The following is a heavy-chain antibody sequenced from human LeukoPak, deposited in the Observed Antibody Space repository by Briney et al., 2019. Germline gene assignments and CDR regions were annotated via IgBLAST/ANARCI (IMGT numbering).Heavy chain of an antibody. V-gene: IGHV3-74*01. CDR1: GFNFNTKW. Sequence: PGGSLRLSCVASGFNFNTKWMHWIRQAPGKGLEWVSLMNGDGSRINYADSVKGRFTISRDNAKNTLYLQMNSLRAEDTAVYYCAKMAAQYQLLCLDYWGQGTLVTVSS. CDR3: AKMAAQYQLLCLDY. J-gene: IGHJ4*02. CDR2: MNGDGSRI. D-gene: IGHD2-2*01.